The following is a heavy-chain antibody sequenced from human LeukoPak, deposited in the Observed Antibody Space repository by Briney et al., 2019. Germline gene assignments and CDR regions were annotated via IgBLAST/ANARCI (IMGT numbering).Heavy chain of an antibody. CDR3: AKWGDYDILTGYYDSDY. CDR1: GFTFSNYA. V-gene: IGHV3-23*01. Sequence: GGSLRPSCAASGFTFSNYAMSWVRQAPGKGLEWVSAIVGSGGSTYYADSVKGRFTISRDNPKNTLYLQMNSLRAEDTAVYYCAKWGDYDILTGYYDSDYWGQGTLVTVSS. J-gene: IGHJ4*02. D-gene: IGHD3-9*01. CDR2: IVGSGGST.